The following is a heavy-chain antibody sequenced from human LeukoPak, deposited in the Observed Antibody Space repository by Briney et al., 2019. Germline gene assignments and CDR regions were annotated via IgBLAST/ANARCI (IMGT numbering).Heavy chain of an antibody. Sequence: ASVKVSCKASGYTFTSYAMHWVRQAPGQRLEWMGWINAGNGNTKYSQKFQGRVTITRDTSASTAYMELSSLRSEDTAVYYCAGSYSSSWPPDYWGQGTLVTVSS. CDR3: AGSYSSSWPPDY. J-gene: IGHJ4*02. CDR1: GYTFTSYA. D-gene: IGHD6-13*01. CDR2: INAGNGNT. V-gene: IGHV1-3*01.